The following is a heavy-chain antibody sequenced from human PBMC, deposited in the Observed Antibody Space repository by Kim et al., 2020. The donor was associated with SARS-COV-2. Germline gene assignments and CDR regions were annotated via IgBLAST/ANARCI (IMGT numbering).Heavy chain of an antibody. D-gene: IGHD6-13*01. CDR2: ISSNGGGA. Sequence: GGSLRLSCAASGFTFSSDAMTWVRQAPGKGLEWVSSISSNGGGAYYADSVKGRFTISRDNSKTTLYLQMNILRTEDTAVYYCAKGRIAAPGTLDYWGQGT. CDR3: AKGRIAAPGTLDY. CDR1: GFTFSSDA. J-gene: IGHJ4*02. V-gene: IGHV3-23*01.